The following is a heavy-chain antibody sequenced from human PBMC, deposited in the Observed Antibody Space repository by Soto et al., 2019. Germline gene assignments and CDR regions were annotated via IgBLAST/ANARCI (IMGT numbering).Heavy chain of an antibody. V-gene: IGHV3-48*02. Sequence: PGVSLRLSCAASGFTFSSYSMNWVRQAPGKGLEWVSYISSSSSTIYYADSVKGRFTISRDNAKNSLYLQMNSLRDEDTAVYYCARVLAQDYGDYLALTDYYYYGMDVWGQGTTVTVSS. CDR2: ISSSSSTI. D-gene: IGHD4-17*01. J-gene: IGHJ6*02. CDR1: GFTFSSYS. CDR3: ARVLAQDYGDYLALTDYYYYGMDV.